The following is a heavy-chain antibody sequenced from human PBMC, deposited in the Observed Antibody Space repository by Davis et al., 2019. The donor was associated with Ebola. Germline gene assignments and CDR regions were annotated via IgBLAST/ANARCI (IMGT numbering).Heavy chain of an antibody. D-gene: IGHD5-12*01. J-gene: IGHJ5*02. V-gene: IGHV3-7*01. CDR1: GFTFSSYW. CDR2: IKQDGSEK. Sequence: GESLKISCAASGFTFSSYWMSWVRQAPGKGLEWVSTIKQDGSEKYYVDSVKGRFTISRDNAKNSLYLQMNSLRAEDTAVYYCAKNSGYGYVSWGQGTLVTVSS. CDR3: AKNSGYGYVS.